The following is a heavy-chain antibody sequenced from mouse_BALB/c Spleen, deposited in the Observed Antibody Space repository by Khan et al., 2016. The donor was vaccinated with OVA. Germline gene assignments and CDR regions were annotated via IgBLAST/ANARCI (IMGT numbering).Heavy chain of an antibody. V-gene: IGHV9-2-1*01. CDR2: INTETGEP. CDR1: GYTFTDYS. D-gene: IGHD2-3*01. CDR3: ARDGYDYFDY. Sequence: QIQLVQSGPELKKPGETVKISCKASGYTFTDYSMHWVKQAPGKGLKWMGWINTETGEPTYADDFKGRFAFSLETSASTAYLQINHLKNEDTATYFGARDGYDYFDYWGQGTTLTVSS. J-gene: IGHJ2*01.